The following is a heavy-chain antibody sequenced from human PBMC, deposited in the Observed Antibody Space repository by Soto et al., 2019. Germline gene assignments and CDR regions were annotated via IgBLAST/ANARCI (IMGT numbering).Heavy chain of an antibody. Sequence: ASVKVSCKASGYTFTSYGISWVRQAPGQGLEWMGWISAYNGNTNYAQKLQGRVTMTTDTSTSTAYMELRSLKTEDTAVYYCARPIAGAGLPFDYWGQGTLVTVSS. D-gene: IGHD6-13*01. CDR2: ISAYNGNT. CDR1: GYTFTSYG. CDR3: ARPIAGAGLPFDY. V-gene: IGHV1-18*01. J-gene: IGHJ4*02.